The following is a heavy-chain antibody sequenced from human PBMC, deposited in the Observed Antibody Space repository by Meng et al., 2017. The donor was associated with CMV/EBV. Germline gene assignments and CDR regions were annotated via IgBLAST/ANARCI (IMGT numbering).Heavy chain of an antibody. D-gene: IGHD3-10*01. J-gene: IGHJ3*02. Sequence: GESLKISCAASGFTFSSYSMNWVRQAPGKGLEWVSAISGSGGSTYYADSVKGRFTISRDNSKNTLYLQMNSLRAEDTAVYYCAKDGEGSGSYDAFDIWGQGTMVTVSS. V-gene: IGHV3-23*01. CDR2: ISGSGGST. CDR1: GFTFSSYS. CDR3: AKDGEGSGSYDAFDI.